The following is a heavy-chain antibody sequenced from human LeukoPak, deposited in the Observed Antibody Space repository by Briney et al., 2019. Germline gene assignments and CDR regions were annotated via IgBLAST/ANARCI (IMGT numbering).Heavy chain of an antibody. D-gene: IGHD2-15*01. CDR2: ISRDGSNK. CDR3: VRVRYCSGGSCYFYNAMDV. V-gene: IGHV3-30*03. CDR1: GFFVTTYG. Sequence: GGSLRLSCPASGFFVTTYGIHWVRQAPGKGLEWVAVISRDGSNKYYVDSVKGRFTISRDNSKNTLYLHMNSLIAEDTAVHYCVRVRYCSGGSCYFYNAMDVWGQGTTVTVFS. J-gene: IGHJ6*02.